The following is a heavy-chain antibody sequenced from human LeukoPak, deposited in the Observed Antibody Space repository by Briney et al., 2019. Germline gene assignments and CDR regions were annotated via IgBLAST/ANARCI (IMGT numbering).Heavy chain of an antibody. CDR2: FYYSGNI. CDR3: AREGGVTTPYAVDY. J-gene: IGHJ4*02. D-gene: IGHD4-17*01. CDR1: SDSISSYY. Sequence: SETLSLTCSAFSDSISSYYWSWIRQPPGKGLEWVGYFYYSGNINYNPSLKSRVTISIDTSKNHFSLNLTSVTAADTAVYYCAREGGVTTPYAVDYWGQGTLVTVSS. V-gene: IGHV4-59*12.